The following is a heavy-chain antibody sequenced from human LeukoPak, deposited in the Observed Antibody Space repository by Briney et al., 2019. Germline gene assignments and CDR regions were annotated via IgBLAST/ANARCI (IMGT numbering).Heavy chain of an antibody. V-gene: IGHV1-18*01. D-gene: IGHD5-18*01. Sequence: SVKLSCNVSGYTFTSYGVIWVRQAPAQALEWMGWISAYNGNTNYTENLQGRDTMTTDTSTSTAYMELRSLRSDDTAVYYCGRGPARIDSEIQLWSYGGVPFDYWGQGTLVTVSS. CDR3: GRGPARIDSEIQLWSYGGVPFDY. J-gene: IGHJ4*02. CDR2: ISAYNGNT. CDR1: GYTFTSYG.